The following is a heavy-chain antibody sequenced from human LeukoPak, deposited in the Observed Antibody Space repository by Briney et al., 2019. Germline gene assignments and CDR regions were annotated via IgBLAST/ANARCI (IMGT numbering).Heavy chain of an antibody. CDR3: AKGLPSSLVYFDY. V-gene: IGHV3-21*04. CDR2: ISSSSSYI. CDR1: GFTFSSYS. Sequence: GGSLRLSCAASGFTFSSYSMNWVRQAPGKGLEWVSSISSSSSYIYYADSVKGRFTISRDNAKNSLSLQMNSLRPEDTALYYCAKGLPSSLVYFDYWGQGTLVTVSS. J-gene: IGHJ4*02. D-gene: IGHD2-21*01.